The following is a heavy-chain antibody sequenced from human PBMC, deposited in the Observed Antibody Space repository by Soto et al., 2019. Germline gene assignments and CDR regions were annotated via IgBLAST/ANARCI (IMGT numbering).Heavy chain of an antibody. CDR3: ARAYYYDSSGMGMMAFDI. D-gene: IGHD3-22*01. J-gene: IGHJ3*02. CDR2: IIPIFGTA. Sequence: SVKVSCKASGGTFSSYAISWVRQAPGQGLEWMGGIIPIFGTANYAQKFQGRVTITADESTSTAYMELSSLRSEDTAVYYCARAYYYDSSGMGMMAFDIWGQGTMVTVSS. CDR1: GGTFSSYA. V-gene: IGHV1-69*13.